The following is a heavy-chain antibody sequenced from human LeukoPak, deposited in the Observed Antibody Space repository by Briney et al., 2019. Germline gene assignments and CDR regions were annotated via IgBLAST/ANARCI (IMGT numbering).Heavy chain of an antibody. V-gene: IGHV4-4*09. CDR2: IYTSGST. Sequence: PSETLSLTCTVSGGSISSYYWSWIRQPPGKGLEWIGYIYTSGSTNYNPSLKSRVTISVDTSKNQFSLKLSSVTAADTAVYYCARLGGRPRWLQLRSWFDPWGQGTLVTVSS. CDR3: ARLGGRPRWLQLRSWFDP. CDR1: GGSISSYY. D-gene: IGHD5-24*01. J-gene: IGHJ5*02.